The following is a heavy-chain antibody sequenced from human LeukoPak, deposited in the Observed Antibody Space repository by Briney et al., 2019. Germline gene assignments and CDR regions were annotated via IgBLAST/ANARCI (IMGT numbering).Heavy chain of an antibody. V-gene: IGHV4-59*08. CDR3: ARRLRQNLFDP. J-gene: IGHJ5*02. CDR2: IYYSGSS. D-gene: IGHD4-17*01. CDR1: GVSISSDY. Sequence: SETLSLTCTVSGVSISSDYWSWIRLPPGKGLEWIGFIYYSGSSNYNPSLKSRVTMSVDTSKNQFSLKLTSVTAADTAVYYCARRLRQNLFDPWGQGTLVTVSS.